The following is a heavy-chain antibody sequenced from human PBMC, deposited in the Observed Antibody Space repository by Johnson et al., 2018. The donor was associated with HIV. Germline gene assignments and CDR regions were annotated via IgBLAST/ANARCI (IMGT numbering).Heavy chain of an antibody. J-gene: IGHJ3*02. CDR2: ISYDGNSK. CDR1: GFTFSSYP. Sequence: QVQLVESGGGVVQPGRSLRLSCAASGFTFSSYPMHWVRQAPGKGLEWVGVISYDGNSKYYGDSVTGRFTISRDNSKNTLYLQMNSLRAEDTAVYYCASQVRGLRLGVDAFDIWGQGTLVTVSS. V-gene: IGHV3-30*04. CDR3: ASQVRGLRLGVDAFDI. D-gene: IGHD5-12*01.